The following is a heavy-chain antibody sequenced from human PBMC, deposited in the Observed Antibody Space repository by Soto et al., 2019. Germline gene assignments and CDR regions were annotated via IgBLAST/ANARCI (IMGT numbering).Heavy chain of an antibody. J-gene: IGHJ4*02. CDR2: ISYDGSNK. CDR3: AKESPEQQLVDFDY. D-gene: IGHD6-13*01. V-gene: IGHV3-30*18. Sequence: QVQLVESGGGVVQPGRSLRLSCAASGFTFSSYGMHWVRQAPGKGLEWVAVISYDGSNKYYADSVKGRFTISRDNSKTTLYLQMNSLRAEDTAVYYCAKESPEQQLVDFDYWGQGTLVTVSS. CDR1: GFTFSSYG.